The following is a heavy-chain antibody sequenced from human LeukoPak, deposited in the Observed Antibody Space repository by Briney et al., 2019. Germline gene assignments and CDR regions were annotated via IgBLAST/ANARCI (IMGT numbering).Heavy chain of an antibody. Sequence: GGSLRLSCAASGFTFSRNVMHWVRQAPGKGLEWVALTSYDGNNKFYADSVKGRFTISRDNSRNTLYLQVNSLRGEDAAVYCCARGGIPTGPYYYFYYMDVWGKGTAVTVSS. V-gene: IGHV3-30*07. CDR3: ARGGIPTGPYYYFYYMDV. D-gene: IGHD3-10*01. CDR1: GFTFSRNV. CDR2: TSYDGNNK. J-gene: IGHJ6*03.